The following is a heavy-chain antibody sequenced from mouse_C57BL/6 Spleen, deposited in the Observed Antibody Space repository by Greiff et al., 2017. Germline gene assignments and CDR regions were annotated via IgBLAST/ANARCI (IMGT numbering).Heavy chain of an antibody. J-gene: IGHJ3*01. D-gene: IGHD1-1*01. CDR2: ISDGGSYT. V-gene: IGHV5-4*01. CDR1: GFTFSSYA. CDR3: ARDGGSSYPFAY. Sequence: EVKVVESGGGLVKPGGSLKLSCAASGFTFSSYAMSWVRQTPEKRLEWVATISDGGSYTYYPDNVKGRFTISRDNAKNNLYLQMSHLKSEDTAMYYCARDGGSSYPFAYWGQGTLVTVSA.